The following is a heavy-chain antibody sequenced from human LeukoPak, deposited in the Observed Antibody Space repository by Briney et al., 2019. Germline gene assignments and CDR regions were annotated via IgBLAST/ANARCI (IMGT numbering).Heavy chain of an antibody. CDR1: VGTFSSYA. D-gene: IGHD3-22*01. J-gene: IGHJ4*02. CDR3: ARHYYDSSGYYCFDY. V-gene: IGHV1-69*13. CDR2: IIPIFGTA. Sequence: ASVKVSCKASVGTFSSYAISWVRQAPGQGLEWMGGIIPIFGTANYAQKFQGRVTITADESTSTAYMELSSLRSEDTAVYYCARHYYDSSGYYCFDYWGQGTLVTVSS.